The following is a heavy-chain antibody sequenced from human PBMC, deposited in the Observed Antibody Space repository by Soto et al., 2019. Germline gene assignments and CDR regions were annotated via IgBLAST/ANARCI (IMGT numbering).Heavy chain of an antibody. CDR3: VRDPPILDF. Sequence: SLRLSCAASGFTFSRYWMGWVRQTPGKGLEWVAKKKQDGSEKKYVDSWKGRFTKSKDNAKNSLYLQLSSLRAEDMAVYYCVRDPPILDFWGQGTLVTVSS. CDR2: KKQDGSEK. J-gene: IGHJ4*02. V-gene: IGHV3-7*04. D-gene: IGHD3-3*01. CDR1: GFTFSRYW.